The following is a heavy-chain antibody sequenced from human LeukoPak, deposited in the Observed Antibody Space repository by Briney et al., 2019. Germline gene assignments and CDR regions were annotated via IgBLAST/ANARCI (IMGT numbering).Heavy chain of an antibody. CDR3: ASGPLGIVATFED. J-gene: IGHJ4*02. CDR2: IDPSDSYT. V-gene: IGHV5-10-1*01. CDR1: GYSFTGYW. D-gene: IGHD5-12*01. Sequence: GESLKISGQGSGYSFTGYWISWVRQIPGKGLEWMGRIDPSDSYTNYSPSFQGHVTISADKSISTAYLQWSSLKASDTAMYYCASGPLGIVATFEDWGQGTLVTVSS.